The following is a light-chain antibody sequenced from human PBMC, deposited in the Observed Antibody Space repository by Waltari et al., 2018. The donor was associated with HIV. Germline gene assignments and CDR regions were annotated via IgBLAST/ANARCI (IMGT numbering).Light chain of an antibody. Sequence: QSVLTQPPSVSAAPGQKVTISCSGSSSTIGNNFVSWYQQLPATDPTLLIYVTNKRPSVVPDRGSASKSGTSATQGIAGLQTGDEAVYYCGTWDNSLSAFWVFGGGTKVTVL. CDR2: VTN. J-gene: IGLJ3*02. V-gene: IGLV1-51*01. CDR3: GTWDNSLSAFWV. CDR1: SSTIGNNF.